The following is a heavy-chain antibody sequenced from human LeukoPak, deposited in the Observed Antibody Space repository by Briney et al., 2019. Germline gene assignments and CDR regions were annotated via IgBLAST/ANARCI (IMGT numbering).Heavy chain of an antibody. V-gene: IGHV4-59*08. Sequence: SETLSLTCTVSGGSISRYYWSWIRQPPGKGLEWIGYISYSGSTNYNPSLKSRVTISVDTSQNQFSLKLNSVTAADTAMYYCARHLYESRGQTSFDYWGQGTLVTVSS. CDR3: ARHLYESRGQTSFDY. CDR1: GGSISRYY. D-gene: IGHD3-22*01. CDR2: ISYSGST. J-gene: IGHJ4*02.